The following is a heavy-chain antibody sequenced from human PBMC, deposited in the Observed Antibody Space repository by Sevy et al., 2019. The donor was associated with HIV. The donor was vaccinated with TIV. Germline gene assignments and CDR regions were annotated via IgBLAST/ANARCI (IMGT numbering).Heavy chain of an antibody. V-gene: IGHV3-21*01. CDR3: ARLTVNYAPSDY. D-gene: IGHD7-27*01. J-gene: IGHJ4*02. Sequence: GGSLRLSCVASGFTFSNFNMNWVRQAPGQGLEWVSSISITSTYIYYADSVKGRFTISRDNAKNSLYLQRNSLRAEDTAVYFCARLTVNYAPSDYWGQGTLVTVSS. CDR1: GFTFSNFN. CDR2: ISITSTYI.